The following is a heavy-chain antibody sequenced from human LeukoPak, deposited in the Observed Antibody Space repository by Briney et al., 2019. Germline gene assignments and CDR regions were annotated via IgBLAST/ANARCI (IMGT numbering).Heavy chain of an antibody. Sequence: ASVKVSCMASGYTFTGYYMHWVRQAPGQGLEWMGWINPNSGGTNYAQKFQGRVTMTRDTSISTAYMELSRLRSDDTAVYYCARAGDSSGWYMNWFDPWGQGTLVTVSS. V-gene: IGHV1-2*02. D-gene: IGHD6-19*01. J-gene: IGHJ5*02. CDR1: GYTFTGYY. CDR3: ARAGDSSGWYMNWFDP. CDR2: INPNSGGT.